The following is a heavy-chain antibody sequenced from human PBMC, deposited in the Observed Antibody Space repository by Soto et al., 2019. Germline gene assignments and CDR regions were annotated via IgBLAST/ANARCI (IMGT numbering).Heavy chain of an antibody. Sequence: QIQLVQSGTEVREPGASVKVSCQASGYTFTSYGIIWVRQAPGQGLELMGWISGYNNNKNYSQKYQARVTMTTDTSTSTAYMELSSLRSDDTTVYYCARVGSIAAVEGDYWGQGTLVTVSS. J-gene: IGHJ4*02. V-gene: IGHV1-18*01. CDR1: GYTFTSYG. CDR2: ISGYNNNK. D-gene: IGHD6-13*01. CDR3: ARVGSIAAVEGDY.